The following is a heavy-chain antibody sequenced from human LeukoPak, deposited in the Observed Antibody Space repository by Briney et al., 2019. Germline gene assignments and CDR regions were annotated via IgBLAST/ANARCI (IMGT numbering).Heavy chain of an antibody. J-gene: IGHJ6*02. CDR2: IIPILGIA. D-gene: IGHD3-3*01. CDR3: ARGLLRFLEWLTYYYGMDV. CDR1: GGTFSSYA. V-gene: IGHV1-69*04. Sequence: ASVKVSCKASGGTFSSYAISWVRQAPGQGPEWMGRIIPILGIANYAQKFQGRVTITADKSTSTAYMELSSLRSEDTAVYYCARGLLRFLEWLTYYYGMDVWGQGTTVTVSS.